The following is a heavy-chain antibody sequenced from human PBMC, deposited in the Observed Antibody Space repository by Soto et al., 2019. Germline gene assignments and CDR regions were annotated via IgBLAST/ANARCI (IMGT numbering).Heavy chain of an antibody. J-gene: IGHJ1*01. V-gene: IGHV3-15*07. CDR2: IKSKIDGGTT. Sequence: GGSLRLSCAASGFTFSSYSMNWVRQAPGKGLEWVGRIKSKIDGGTTDFAAPVKGRFAISRDDSRNMVYFQMNSLEIEDTAVYYCARGSPSGVTTGPRCWFQNWCQGTLLTVSS. CDR3: ARGSPSGVTTGPRCWFQN. CDR1: GFTFSSYS. D-gene: IGHD4-17*01.